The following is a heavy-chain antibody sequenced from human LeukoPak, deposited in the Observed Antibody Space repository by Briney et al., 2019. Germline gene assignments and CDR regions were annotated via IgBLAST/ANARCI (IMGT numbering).Heavy chain of an antibody. D-gene: IGHD3-22*01. J-gene: IGHJ4*02. CDR1: GGSFSGYY. CDR2: INHSGST. V-gene: IGHV4-34*01. Sequence: SETLSLTCAVYGGSFSGYYWSWIRQPPGKGLEWIGEINHSGSTNYNPSLKSRVTMSVDTSKNQFSLKLSSVTAADTAVYYCARHGSDYYDSSGYYVFDYWGQGTLVTVSS. CDR3: ARHGSDYYDSSGYYVFDY.